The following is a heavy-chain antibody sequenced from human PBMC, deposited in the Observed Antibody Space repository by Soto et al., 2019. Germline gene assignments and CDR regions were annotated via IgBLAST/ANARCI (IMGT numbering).Heavy chain of an antibody. CDR1: GYTFTSYA. J-gene: IGHJ6*02. V-gene: IGHV1-3*01. D-gene: IGHD2-8*01. CDR3: VRNGKQEGLLDYYYYGMDV. CDR2: INAGNGNT. Sequence: GASVKVSCKASGYTFTSYAMHWVRQAPGQRLEWMGWINAGNGNTKYSQKFQGRVTITRDTSASTAYMELSSLRSEDTAVYYCVRNGKQEGLLDYYYYGMDVWGQGTTVTVSS.